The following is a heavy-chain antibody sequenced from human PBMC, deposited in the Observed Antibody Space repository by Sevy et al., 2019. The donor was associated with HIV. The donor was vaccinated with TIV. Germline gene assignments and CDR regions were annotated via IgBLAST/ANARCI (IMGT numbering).Heavy chain of an antibody. V-gene: IGHV3-53*01. CDR1: GFTVSSNY. J-gene: IGHJ3*02. CDR3: ARGATFYSDSSGRVLSVLGAFDI. Sequence: GWSLRLSCAASGFTVSSNYMSWVRQAPGKGLEWVSIIFSGGGTYYADSVQGRFTISRDNSKNMVYLQMNSLRAEDTAVFYCARGATFYSDSSGRVLSVLGAFDIWGRGTMVTVSS. CDR2: IFSGGGT. D-gene: IGHD3-22*01.